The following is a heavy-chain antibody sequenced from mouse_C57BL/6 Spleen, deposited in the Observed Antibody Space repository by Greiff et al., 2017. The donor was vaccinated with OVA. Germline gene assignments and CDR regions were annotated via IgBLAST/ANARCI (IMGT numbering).Heavy chain of an antibody. V-gene: IGHV1-18*01. CDR3: ARRGGLWDFDY. D-gene: IGHD1-1*02. CDR1: GYTFTDYN. Sequence: DVKLVESGPELVKPGASVKIPCKASGYTFTDYNMDWVKQSHGKSLEWIGDINPNNGGTIYNQKFKGKATLTVDKSSSTAYMELRSLTSEDTAVYYCARRGGLWDFDYWGQGTTLTVSS. J-gene: IGHJ2*01. CDR2: INPNNGGT.